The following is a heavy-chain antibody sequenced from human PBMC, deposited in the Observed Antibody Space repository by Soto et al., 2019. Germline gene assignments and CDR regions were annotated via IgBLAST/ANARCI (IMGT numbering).Heavy chain of an antibody. Sequence: SETLSLTCTVSGGSISSGGYYWSWIRQHPGKGLEWIGYIYYSGSTYYNPSLKSRVTISVDTSKNQFSLKLSSVTAADTAVYYCARYGEGSSWSYYYYYYGMDVWGQGTTVTVSS. CDR3: ARYGEGSSWSYYYYYYGMDV. V-gene: IGHV4-31*03. CDR2: IYYSGST. CDR1: GGSISSGGYY. J-gene: IGHJ6*02. D-gene: IGHD6-13*01.